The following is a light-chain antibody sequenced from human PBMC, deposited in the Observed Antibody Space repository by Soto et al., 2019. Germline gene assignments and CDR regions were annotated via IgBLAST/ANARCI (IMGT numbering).Light chain of an antibody. CDR2: DAS. Sequence: DIHMTRSPSTLSASVGDRVTITCRASQTIHSFLGWYQQKAGKAPKILIYDASSLESGVQSRFSGSGSGTEFTLTIRSLQPDDFATYYCQQYNSYLTCGQGTKVDIK. V-gene: IGKV1-5*01. CDR1: QTIHSF. J-gene: IGKJ1*01. CDR3: QQYNSYLT.